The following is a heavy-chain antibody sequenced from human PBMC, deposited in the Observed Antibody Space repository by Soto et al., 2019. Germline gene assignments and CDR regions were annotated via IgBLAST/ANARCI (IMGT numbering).Heavy chain of an antibody. V-gene: IGHV3-30*18. CDR1: GFTFSSYG. J-gene: IGHJ4*02. Sequence: GGSLRLSCAASGFTFSSYGMHWVRQAPGKGLEWVAVISYDGSNKYYADSVKGRFTISRDNSKNTLYLQMNSLRAEDTAVYYCAKDFEEGYAIADYWGQGTLVTVSS. CDR3: AKDFEEGYAIADY. CDR2: ISYDGSNK. D-gene: IGHD2-8*01.